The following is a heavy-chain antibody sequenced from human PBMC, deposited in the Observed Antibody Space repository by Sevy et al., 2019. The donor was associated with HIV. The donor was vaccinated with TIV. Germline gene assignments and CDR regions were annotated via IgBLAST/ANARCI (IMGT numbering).Heavy chain of an antibody. CDR3: ARDKGIVVVTAILYYFDY. D-gene: IGHD2-21*02. Sequence: ASVKVSCKASGYTFTGYYMHWVRQAPGQGLEWMGWINPNSGGTNYAQKFQGRVTMTRDTSISTAYMELSRLRSDDTAVYYCARDKGIVVVTAILYYFDYWGQGTLVTVSS. J-gene: IGHJ4*02. CDR1: GYTFTGYY. V-gene: IGHV1-2*02. CDR2: INPNSGGT.